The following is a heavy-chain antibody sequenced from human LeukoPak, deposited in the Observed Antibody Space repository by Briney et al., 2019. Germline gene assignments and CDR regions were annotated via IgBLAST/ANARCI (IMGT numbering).Heavy chain of an antibody. CDR1: GFTFSSYD. J-gene: IGHJ4*02. CDR2: ISTMSSTK. D-gene: IGHD5-24*01. Sequence: GGSLRLSCAASGFTFSSYDMNWVRQAPGKGLEWVSYISTMSSTKYYADSVKGRFTISRDNAKNSLYLQMNSLRDEDTAVYYCSRHEALPGDYWGQGTLVTVSS. V-gene: IGHV3-48*02. CDR3: SRHEALPGDY.